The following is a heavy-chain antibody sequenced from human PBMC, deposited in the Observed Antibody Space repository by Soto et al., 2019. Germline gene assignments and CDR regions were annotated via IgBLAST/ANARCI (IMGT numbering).Heavy chain of an antibody. CDR1: GFTFSSYA. CDR3: ARADRAGIFGVVIGLFDY. D-gene: IGHD3-3*01. Sequence: QVQLVESGGGVVQPGRSLRLSCAASGFTFSSYAMHWVRQAPGKGLEWVAVISYDGSNKYYADSVKGRFTISRDNSKNTLYLQMNSLRAVDTAVYYCARADRAGIFGVVIGLFDYWGQGTLVTVSS. J-gene: IGHJ4*02. V-gene: IGHV3-30-3*01. CDR2: ISYDGSNK.